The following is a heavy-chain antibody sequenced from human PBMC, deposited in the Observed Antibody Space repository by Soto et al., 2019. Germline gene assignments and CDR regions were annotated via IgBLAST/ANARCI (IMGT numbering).Heavy chain of an antibody. J-gene: IGHJ4*02. Sequence: GGSLRLSCAASGFTFSSYSMNWVRQAPGKGLEWVSYISSSSSTIYYADSVKGRFTISRDNAKNSRYLQMNSLRAEDTAVYYCAREVSNIAATAAEDYWGQGTLVTVSS. V-gene: IGHV3-48*01. CDR1: GFTFSSYS. CDR3: AREVSNIAATAAEDY. CDR2: ISSSSSTI. D-gene: IGHD6-13*01.